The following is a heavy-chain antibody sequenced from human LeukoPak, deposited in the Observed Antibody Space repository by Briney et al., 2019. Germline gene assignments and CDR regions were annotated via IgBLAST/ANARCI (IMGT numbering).Heavy chain of an antibody. D-gene: IGHD3-22*01. J-gene: IGHJ4*02. V-gene: IGHV4-30-2*01. CDR2: IYHSGST. CDR3: ARGGKRIVVDEFDY. CDR1: VGSISSGGYY. Sequence: PSQTLSLTCTVSVGSISSGGYYWSWIRQPPGKGLEWIGYIYHSGSTYYNPSLKSRVTISVDRSKNQFSLKLSSVTAADTAVYYCARGGKRIVVDEFDYWGQGTLVTVSS.